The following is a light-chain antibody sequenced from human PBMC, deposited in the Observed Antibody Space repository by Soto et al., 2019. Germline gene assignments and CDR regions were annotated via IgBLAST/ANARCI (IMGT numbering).Light chain of an antibody. J-gene: IGKJ2*01. V-gene: IGKV1-6*01. CDR3: LQDYIYTPT. CDR2: AAS. Sequence: AIQMTQSPSSLSASVGDRVTITCRASQGIRNDLGWYQQKPGKAPKLLIYAASSLETGVPSRFSGSGSGTDFSLTISSLQPEDFATYYCLQDYIYTPTFGQGTKVDIK. CDR1: QGIRND.